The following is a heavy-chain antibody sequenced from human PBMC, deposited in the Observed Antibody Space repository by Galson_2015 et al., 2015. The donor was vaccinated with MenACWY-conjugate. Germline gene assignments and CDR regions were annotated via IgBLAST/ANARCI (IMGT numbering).Heavy chain of an antibody. CDR2: VNSDGSGT. Sequence: SLRLSCAASGFTFSSYWMHWVRQAPGKGLVWVSRVNSDGSGTGYADSVKGRFTISRDNAKNMLFLQMNSLKVEDTAVYYCARSYVPGSDRKNYYMDLWGRGTTVTVSS. CDR1: GFTFSSYW. CDR3: ARSYVPGSDRKNYYMDL. J-gene: IGHJ6*03. D-gene: IGHD3-16*01. V-gene: IGHV3-74*01.